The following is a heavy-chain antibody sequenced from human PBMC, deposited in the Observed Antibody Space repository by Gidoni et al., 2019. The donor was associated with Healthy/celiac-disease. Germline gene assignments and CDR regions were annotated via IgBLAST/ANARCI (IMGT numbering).Heavy chain of an antibody. CDR2: IYYSGST. J-gene: IGHJ4*02. D-gene: IGHD4-17*01. Sequence: QLQLQESGPGLVKPSETLSLTCTVSGGSISSSSYYWGWIRQPPGKGLEWIGSIYYSGSTYYNPSLKSRVTISVDTSKNQFSLKLSSVTAADTAVYYCARLISTGRQRYYFDYWGQGTLVTVSS. CDR1: GGSISSSSYY. V-gene: IGHV4-39*01. CDR3: ARLISTGRQRYYFDY.